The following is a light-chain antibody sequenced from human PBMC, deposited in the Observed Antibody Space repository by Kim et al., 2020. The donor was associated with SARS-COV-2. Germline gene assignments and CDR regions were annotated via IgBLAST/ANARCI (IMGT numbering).Light chain of an antibody. V-gene: IGKV1-8*01. CDR1: QDISGY. CDR2: AAS. Sequence: AATGDRVTVTCRESQDISGYLAWHQQKPGKAPKLLIYAASTLQSGVPSRFSGSGSGTDFTLTISCLQSEDFATYYCQQYYSYPPTFGQGTKVDIK. CDR3: QQYYSYPPT. J-gene: IGKJ1*01.